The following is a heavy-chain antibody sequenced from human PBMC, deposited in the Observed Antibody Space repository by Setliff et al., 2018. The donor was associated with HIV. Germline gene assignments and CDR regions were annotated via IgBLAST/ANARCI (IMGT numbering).Heavy chain of an antibody. CDR3: ARGLQYYDILTGNYPYYNYGMDV. J-gene: IGHJ6*02. CDR2: INHSGST. D-gene: IGHD3-9*01. CDR1: GGSFSGYY. Sequence: SETLSLTCAVYGGSFSGYYWSWIRQPPGKGLEWVGEINHSGSTNYNSSLKSRLTISVDTSRNQFSLRLSSVTAADTAVYYCARGLQYYDILTGNYPYYNYGMDVWGQGTTVTVSS. V-gene: IGHV4-34*01.